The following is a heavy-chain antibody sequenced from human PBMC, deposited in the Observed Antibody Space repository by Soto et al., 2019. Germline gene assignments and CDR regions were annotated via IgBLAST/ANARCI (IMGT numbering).Heavy chain of an antibody. CDR3: ARIKKPLGVVMMEGDGMDV. CDR1: GFTFSSYG. V-gene: IGHV3-33*01. D-gene: IGHD3-3*01. Sequence: GGSLRLSCAASGFTFSSYGMHWVRQAPGKGLEWVAVIWYDGSNKYYADSVKGRFTISRDNSKNTLYLQMNSLRAEDTAVYYCARIKKPLGVVMMEGDGMDVWGQGTTVTVSS. J-gene: IGHJ6*02. CDR2: IWYDGSNK.